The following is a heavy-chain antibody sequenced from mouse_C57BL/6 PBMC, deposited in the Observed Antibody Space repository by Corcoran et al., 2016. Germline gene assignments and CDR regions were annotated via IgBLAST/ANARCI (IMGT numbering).Heavy chain of an antibody. CDR2: INTYSGVP. Sequence: QIQLVQSGPELKKPGETVKISCKASGYTFTTYGMSWVKQAPGKGLKWMGWINTYSGVPTYADDFKGRFAFSLETSASTAYLQINNLKNEDTATYFCARSYYGSSYWYFDVWGTGTTVTVSS. CDR1: GYTFTTYG. CDR3: ARSYYGSSYWYFDV. V-gene: IGHV9-3*01. J-gene: IGHJ1*03. D-gene: IGHD1-1*01.